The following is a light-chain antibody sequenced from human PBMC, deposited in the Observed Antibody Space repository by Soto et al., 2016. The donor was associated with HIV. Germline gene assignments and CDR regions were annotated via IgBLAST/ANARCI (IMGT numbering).Light chain of an antibody. CDR1: QGIKNE. V-gene: IGKV1-6*01. CDR2: SAS. CDR3: LQDGGYPLT. J-gene: IGKJ4*01. Sequence: AIQMTQSPSSLSASVGDRVTITCRASQGIKNELGWYQQKPGKAPKLLIYSASSLGSGVPSRFSGSGSGTDFTLTISSLQPEDVATYYCLQDGGYPLTFGGGTTVEIK.